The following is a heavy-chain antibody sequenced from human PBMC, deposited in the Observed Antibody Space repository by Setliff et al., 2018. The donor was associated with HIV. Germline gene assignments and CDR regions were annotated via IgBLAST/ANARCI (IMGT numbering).Heavy chain of an antibody. Sequence: PGGSLRLSCAASGFTFSSFEMNWVRQAPGKGLEWLSYISSGGDSIYYADSVQGRFTISRDNAKNTLYLQMNSLRAEDTAVYYCVRDITTCWDVWGQGTTVTVSS. V-gene: IGHV3-48*03. CDR3: VRDITTCWDV. CDR1: GFTFSSFE. CDR2: ISSGGDSI. J-gene: IGHJ6*02. D-gene: IGHD4-4*01.